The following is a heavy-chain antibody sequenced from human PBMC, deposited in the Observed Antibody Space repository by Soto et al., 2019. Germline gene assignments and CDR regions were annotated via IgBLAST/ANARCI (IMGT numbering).Heavy chain of an antibody. CDR2: IYWDDDK. CDR1: GFSLSGTRVA. CDR3: AHSVVAGLGYYFDY. J-gene: IGHJ4*02. D-gene: IGHD6-19*01. V-gene: IGHV2-5*02. Sequence: QITLKESGPTLVKPTQTLTLTCTFSGFSLSGTRVAVGWIRQPPGKALEWLALIYWDDDKRYSPFLKSRLTITTDTSKNQVVLTMTHMDPVDTATYYCAHSVVAGLGYYFDYWGQGTLVTVSS.